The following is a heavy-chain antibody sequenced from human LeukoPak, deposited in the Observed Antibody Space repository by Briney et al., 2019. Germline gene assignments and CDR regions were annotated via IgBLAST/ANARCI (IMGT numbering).Heavy chain of an antibody. J-gene: IGHJ4*02. D-gene: IGHD3-22*01. V-gene: IGHV4-31*03. Sequence: PSETLSLTCTVSGGSISSGGYYWSWIRQHPGKGLEWIGYIYYSGSTYYNPSLKSRVTISVDTSKNQFSLKLSSVTAADTAVYYCARRNYYDSTGYFDSWGQGTLVTASS. CDR3: ARRNYYDSTGYFDS. CDR2: IYYSGST. CDR1: GGSISSGGYY.